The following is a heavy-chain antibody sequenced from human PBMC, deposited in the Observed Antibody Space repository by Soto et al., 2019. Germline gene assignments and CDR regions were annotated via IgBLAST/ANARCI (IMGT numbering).Heavy chain of an antibody. D-gene: IGHD5-18*01. J-gene: IGHJ4*02. CDR3: ARADTAMVTFDY. Sequence: QVQLQESGPGLVKPSGTLSLTCAVSGGAISSSNWWSWFRQPPGKGLEWIGEIYHSGSTNYNPSLKSRVSISVDKSKNQFSLKLISVTAAYTAVYYCARADTAMVTFDYGGQGTLVTVSS. V-gene: IGHV4-4*02. CDR1: GGAISSSNW. CDR2: IYHSGST.